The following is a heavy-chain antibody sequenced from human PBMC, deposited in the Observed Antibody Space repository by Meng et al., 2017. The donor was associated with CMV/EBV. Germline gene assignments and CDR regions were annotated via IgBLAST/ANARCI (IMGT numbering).Heavy chain of an antibody. CDR1: GYSVPSYW. CDR2: IDPSDSYT. V-gene: IGHV5-10-1*01. J-gene: IGHJ4*02. CDR3: ARHRPNWNRDY. D-gene: IGHD1-1*01. Sequence: CKYSGYSVPSYWISWVRQMPGKGLEWMGRIDPSDSYTNYSPSFQGHVTISADKSISTAYLQWSSLKASDTAMYYCARHRPNWNRDYWGQGTLVTVSS.